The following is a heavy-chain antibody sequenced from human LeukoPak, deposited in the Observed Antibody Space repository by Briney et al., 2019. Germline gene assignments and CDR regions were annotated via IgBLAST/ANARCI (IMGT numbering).Heavy chain of an antibody. V-gene: IGHV4-34*01. D-gene: IGHD3-3*01. CDR2: INHSGST. J-gene: IGHJ5*02. CDR1: GGSFSGYY. Sequence: SETLSLTCAVYGGSFSGYYWSWIRQPPGKGLEWIGEINHSGSTNYNPSLKSRVTISVDTSKNQFALKLSSVTAADTAVYSCATGGKYYDIRSGPINWFDPWGQGTLVTVSS. CDR3: ATGGKYYDIRSGPINWFDP.